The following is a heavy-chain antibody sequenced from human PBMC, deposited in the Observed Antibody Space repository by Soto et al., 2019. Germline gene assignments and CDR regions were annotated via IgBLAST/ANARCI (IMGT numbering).Heavy chain of an antibody. J-gene: IGHJ6*03. Sequence: QVQLQESGPGLVKPSETLSLTCTVSGGSISSYYWSWIRQPPGKGLEWIGYIYYSGSTNYNPSLKSRVTISVDTSKNQFSLKLSSVTAADTAVYYCARGREQLVSLFYYYYYMDVWGKGTTVTVSS. CDR1: GGSISSYY. D-gene: IGHD6-6*01. CDR3: ARGREQLVSLFYYYYYMDV. CDR2: IYYSGST. V-gene: IGHV4-59*01.